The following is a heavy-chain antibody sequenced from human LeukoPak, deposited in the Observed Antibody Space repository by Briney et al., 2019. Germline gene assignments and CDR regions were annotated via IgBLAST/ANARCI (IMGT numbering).Heavy chain of an antibody. V-gene: IGHV5-51*01. CDR2: IYPGDSDT. Sequence: GESLKISCKGSGYSFTSYWIGWVRQMPGKGLEWMGIIYPGDSDTRYSPSFQGQVTISADKSISTAYLQWSSLNASDTAMYYCARLYSGSYPVNWFDPWGQGTLVTVSS. D-gene: IGHD1-26*01. J-gene: IGHJ5*02. CDR1: GYSFTSYW. CDR3: ARLYSGSYPVNWFDP.